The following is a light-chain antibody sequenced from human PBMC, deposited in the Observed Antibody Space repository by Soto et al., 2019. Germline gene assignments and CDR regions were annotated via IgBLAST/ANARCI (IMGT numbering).Light chain of an antibody. V-gene: IGKV3-20*01. CDR1: QSVTSSY. CDR2: GAS. J-gene: IGKJ3*01. CDR3: QQYGSSPLT. Sequence: EIVLTQCPGTLSLSPGERATLTCRASQSVTSSYLAWYQQKPGQAPRLLMYGASSRATGIPDRFSGSGSGTDFTLTISRLEPEDFAVYYCQQYGSSPLTFGPGTKVDIK.